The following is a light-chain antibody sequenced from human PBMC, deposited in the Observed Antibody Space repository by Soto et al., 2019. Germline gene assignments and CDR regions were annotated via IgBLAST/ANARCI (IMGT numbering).Light chain of an antibody. CDR1: TSDIGFYDY. CDR2: GVT. V-gene: IGLV2-14*01. Sequence: QSLLSQPASVSCSPRHSLTISGTGTTSDIGFYDYVSWYQRYPGKAPKLLIYGVTIRPSGISNRFSGSKSGSTASLTISGLRDEDEADDYCSSYSTSYLDFFGSGTKVTVL. J-gene: IGLJ1*01. CDR3: SSYSTSYLDF.